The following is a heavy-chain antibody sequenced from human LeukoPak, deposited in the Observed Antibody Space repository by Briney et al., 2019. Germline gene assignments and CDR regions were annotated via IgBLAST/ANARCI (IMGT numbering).Heavy chain of an antibody. CDR2: IYKSGAA. J-gene: IGHJ3*02. Sequence: SETLSLTCSVSGDSITSGGYYWSWIRQHPGKSLEWIGNIYKSGAASYKPSLKGRVSISLDTSKNQFSLNLTSVTAADTAVYYCSRDPFPIWGQGTVVSVSS. CDR1: GDSITSGGYY. CDR3: SRDPFPI. V-gene: IGHV4-31*03.